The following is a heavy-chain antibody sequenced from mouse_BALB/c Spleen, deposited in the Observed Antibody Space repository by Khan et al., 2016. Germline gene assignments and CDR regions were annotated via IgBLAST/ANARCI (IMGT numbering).Heavy chain of an antibody. CDR1: GCSLSTSGMG. Sequence: QVTLKESGPGILQPSQTLSLTCSFSGCSLSTSGMGVSWIRQPSGKGLEWLAHIYWDDDKRYNPSLKSRLTISKDTSSNQVFLKITSVDTADTATYYCARRDSSGYVAWFAYWGQGTLVTVSA. CDR3: ARRDSSGYVAWFAY. V-gene: IGHV8-12*01. CDR2: IYWDDDK. J-gene: IGHJ3*01. D-gene: IGHD3-1*01.